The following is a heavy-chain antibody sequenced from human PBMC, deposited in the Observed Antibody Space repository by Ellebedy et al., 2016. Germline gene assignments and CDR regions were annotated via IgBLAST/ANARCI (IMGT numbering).Heavy chain of an antibody. D-gene: IGHD3-10*01. J-gene: IGHJ4*02. V-gene: IGHV5-51*01. CDR3: ARSPMARGILNY. Sequence: KVSCKGSGYSFTNYWIAWVRQMPGKGLEWMGVIFPRDSDIRYSPSFQGQVTISADRSINTAYLQWSSLRASDTAIYYCARSPMARGILNYWGQGTLVTVSS. CDR1: GYSFTNYW. CDR2: IFPRDSDI.